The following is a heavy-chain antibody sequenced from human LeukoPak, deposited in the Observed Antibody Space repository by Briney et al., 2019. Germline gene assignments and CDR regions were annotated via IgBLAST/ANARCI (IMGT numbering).Heavy chain of an antibody. Sequence: SETLSLTCTVSGGSITTDYWSWIRQPPGKGQEWIGYISDTGNTIYNTSLESRVSISVDTSKNQFSLKLSSVTAADTAVYYCARHTIRGVVFDYWGRGTRVTVSS. CDR1: GGSITTDY. CDR3: ARHTIRGVVFDY. V-gene: IGHV4-59*08. J-gene: IGHJ4*02. D-gene: IGHD3-10*01. CDR2: ISDTGNT.